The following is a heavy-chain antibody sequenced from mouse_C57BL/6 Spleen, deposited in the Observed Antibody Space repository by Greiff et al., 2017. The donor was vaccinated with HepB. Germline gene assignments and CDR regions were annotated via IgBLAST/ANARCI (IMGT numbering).Heavy chain of an antibody. J-gene: IGHJ1*03. CDR2: IYPGSGNT. CDR3: ARHYGNPHWYFDV. D-gene: IGHD1-2*01. CDR1: GYTFTDYY. Sequence: QVQLQQSGAELVRPGASVKLSCKASGYTFTDYYINWVKQRPGQGLEWIARIYPGSGNTYYNEKFKGKATLTAEKSSSTAYMQLSSLTSEDSAVYFCARHYGNPHWYFDVWGTGTTVTVSS. V-gene: IGHV1-76*01.